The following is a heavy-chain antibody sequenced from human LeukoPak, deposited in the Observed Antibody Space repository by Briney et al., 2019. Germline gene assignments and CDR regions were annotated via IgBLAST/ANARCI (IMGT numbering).Heavy chain of an antibody. D-gene: IGHD3-22*01. CDR3: ARDREGIVVVIGSPYFDY. V-gene: IGHV3-23*01. CDR1: GFTFKYYA. J-gene: IGHJ4*02. Sequence: GGSLRLSCAASGFTFKYYAMTWVRQAPGKGLEWVAAIDGSGGDTYYAESVKGRFTISRDNSKNTLYLQMNSLRAEDTAVYYCARDREGIVVVIGSPYFDYWGQGTLVTVSS. CDR2: IDGSGGDT.